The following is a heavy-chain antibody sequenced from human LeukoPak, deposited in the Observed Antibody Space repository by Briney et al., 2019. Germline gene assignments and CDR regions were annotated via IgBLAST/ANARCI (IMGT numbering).Heavy chain of an antibody. V-gene: IGHV3-66*01. CDR2: IYSGGTT. J-gene: IGHJ4*02. D-gene: IGHD4-17*01. Sequence: PGGSLRLSCVVSGFTVTSNYMSWVRQAPGKGLEWVSVIYSGGTTNYADSVKGRFTVYRDNSKNTLHLQMNTLRAEDTAVYYCASKLTSGYWGQGTLATVSS. CDR1: GFTVTSNY. CDR3: ASKLTSGY.